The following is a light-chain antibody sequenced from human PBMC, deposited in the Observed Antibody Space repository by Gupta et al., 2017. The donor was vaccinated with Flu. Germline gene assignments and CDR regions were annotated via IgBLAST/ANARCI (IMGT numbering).Light chain of an antibody. CDR2: DSS. CDR3: QQRTNWQFS. V-gene: IGKV3-11*01. Sequence: EVVLTQSPATLSLSPGERATLSCRASQSVGSYLVWYQQKPGQPPRLLIYDSSNRATGIPARFSGSGSGTDFTLTISSLEPEDFAIYYCQQRTNWQFSFGQGTRLEMK. CDR1: QSVGSY. J-gene: IGKJ2*03.